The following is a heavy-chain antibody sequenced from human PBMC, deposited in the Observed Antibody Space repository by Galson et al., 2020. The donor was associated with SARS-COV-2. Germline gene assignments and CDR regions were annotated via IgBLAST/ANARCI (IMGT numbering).Heavy chain of an antibody. Sequence: SETLSLTCTVSGGSISSSSYYWGWIRQPPGKGLEWIGSIYYSGSTYYNPSLKSRVTISVDTSKNQFSLKLSSVTAADTAVYYCARRSSAARWDYWGQGTLVTVSS. CDR2: IYYSGST. CDR1: GGSISSSSYY. CDR3: ARRSSAARWDY. V-gene: IGHV4-39*01. D-gene: IGHD2-2*01. J-gene: IGHJ4*02.